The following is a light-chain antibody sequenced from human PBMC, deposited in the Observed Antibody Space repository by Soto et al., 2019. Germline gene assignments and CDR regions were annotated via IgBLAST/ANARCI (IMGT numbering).Light chain of an antibody. J-gene: IGKJ1*01. Sequence: EIVLAQSPGTLSLSPGERATLSCRASQSVSSSYLAWYQQKPGQAPRLLIYGSSNRATGIPGRFSGSGSGTEFTLNISSLQSEDFAVYFCQQYNNWPPWTLGQGTKVDIK. CDR1: QSVSSSY. CDR3: QQYNNWPPWT. V-gene: IGKV3D-15*01. CDR2: GSS.